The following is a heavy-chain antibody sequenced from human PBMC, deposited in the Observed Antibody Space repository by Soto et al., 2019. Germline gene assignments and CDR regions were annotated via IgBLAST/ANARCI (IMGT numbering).Heavy chain of an antibody. D-gene: IGHD6-25*01. V-gene: IGHV1-69*01. CDR2: NIHIYGTA. Sequence: QVQLVQSGAEVKKPGYSVKVSCKASGGTFSSYAISWVRQAPGQGLEWLGGNIHIYGTANHAQKFQGRVTITADEPTSTAYMELSSLIYEDTAVYYCARGGAEDDYWGQGTLVTVSS. CDR3: ARGGAEDDY. CDR1: GGTFSSYA. J-gene: IGHJ4*02.